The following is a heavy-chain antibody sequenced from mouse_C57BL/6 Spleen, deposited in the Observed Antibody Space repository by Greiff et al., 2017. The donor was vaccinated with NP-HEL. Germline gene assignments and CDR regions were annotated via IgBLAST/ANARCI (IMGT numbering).Heavy chain of an antibody. CDR2: IDPSDSYT. CDR1: GYTFTSYW. V-gene: IGHV1-69*01. D-gene: IGHD3-2*02. Sequence: QVQLQQPGAELVMPGASVKLSCKASGYTFTSYWMHWVKQRPGQGLEWIGEIDPSDSYTNYNQKFKGKSPLTVDKSSSTAYMQLSSLTSEDSAVYYCARASSGDRCAYWGQGTLVTVSA. J-gene: IGHJ3*01. CDR3: ARASSGDRCAY.